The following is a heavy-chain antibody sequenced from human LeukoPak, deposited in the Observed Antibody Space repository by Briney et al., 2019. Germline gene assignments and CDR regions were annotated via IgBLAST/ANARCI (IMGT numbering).Heavy chain of an antibody. J-gene: IGHJ6*04. V-gene: IGHV1-2*04. CDR1: GYTFTGYY. CDR3: AREKIAAAGTIHYYYGMDV. CDR2: INPNSGGT. Sequence: ASVKVYCKASGYTFTGYYMHWVRQAPGQGLEWMGWINPNSGGTNYAQKFQGWVTMTRDTSISTAYMELSRLRSDDTAVYYCAREKIAAAGTIHYYYGMDVWGKGTTVTVSS. D-gene: IGHD6-13*01.